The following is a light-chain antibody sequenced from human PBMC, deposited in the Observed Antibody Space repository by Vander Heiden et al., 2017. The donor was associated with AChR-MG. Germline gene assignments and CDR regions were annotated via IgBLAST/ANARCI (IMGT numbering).Light chain of an antibody. CDR3: NSRDSSGNHPWV. CDR2: GKN. J-gene: IGLJ3*02. V-gene: IGLV3-19*01. Sequence: SSELTQDPAVSVALGQTVMITCQGDSLRSYYASWYQQKPGQAPLLVIYGKNNRPSGIPDRFSGSSSGNTASLTITGTQAEDEADYYCNSRDSSGNHPWVFGGGTKLTVL. CDR1: SLRSYY.